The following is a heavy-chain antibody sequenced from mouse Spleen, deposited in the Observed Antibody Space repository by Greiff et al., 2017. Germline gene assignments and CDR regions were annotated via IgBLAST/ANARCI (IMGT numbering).Heavy chain of an antibody. CDR1: GYTFTSYG. CDR3: ARTYYSSLAY. D-gene: IGHD2-12*01. J-gene: IGHJ3*01. V-gene: IGHV1-81*01. Sequence: QVQLQQSGAELARPGASVKLSCKASGYTFTSYGISWVKQRTGQGLEWIGEIYPRSGNTYYNEKFKGKATLTADKSSSTAYMELRSLTSEDSAVYFCARTYYSSLAYWGQGTLVTVSA. CDR2: IYPRSGNT.